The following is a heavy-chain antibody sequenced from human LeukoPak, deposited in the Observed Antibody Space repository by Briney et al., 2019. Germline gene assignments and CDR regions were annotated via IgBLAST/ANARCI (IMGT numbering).Heavy chain of an antibody. V-gene: IGHV1-2*02. CDR1: GYTFTSYG. Sequence: ASVKVSCKASGYTFTSYGISWVRQAPGQGLEWMGWINPNSGGTNYAQKFQGRVTMTRDTSISTAYMELSRLRSDDTAVYYCARDQGTEIPFDYWGQGTLVTVSS. CDR3: ARDQGTEIPFDY. CDR2: INPNSGGT. J-gene: IGHJ4*02. D-gene: IGHD1/OR15-1a*01.